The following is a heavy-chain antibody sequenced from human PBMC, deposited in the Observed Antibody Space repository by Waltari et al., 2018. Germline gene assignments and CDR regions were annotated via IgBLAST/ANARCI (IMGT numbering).Heavy chain of an antibody. CDR3: AKKAAESGYEEIDY. CDR2: LSDTGGRT. Sequence: EVQLLESGGGLVQPGGSLRLSCAASGFNFSNYAMSWVRQAPGKVLEWVSALSDTGGRTYYIDSVKGRFTISRDNSKSTLYLQMNSLRAEDTAIYYCAKKAAESGYEEIDYWGQGTLVTVSS. V-gene: IGHV3-23*01. CDR1: GFNFSNYA. J-gene: IGHJ4*02. D-gene: IGHD5-12*01.